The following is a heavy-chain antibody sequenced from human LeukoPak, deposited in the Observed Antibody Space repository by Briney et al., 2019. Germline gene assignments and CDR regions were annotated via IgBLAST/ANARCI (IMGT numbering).Heavy chain of an antibody. V-gene: IGHV5-51*03. CDR2: IYPGDSET. D-gene: IGHD1-26*01. Sequence: GESLKISCKGSGYSFTSYWIAWVRQMPGKGLEWMAIIYPGDSETRCSPSFQGQVTISADKSITTAYLQWSSLKASDTAMYYCARRSSGGSYWDWGQGTLVTVSS. J-gene: IGHJ4*02. CDR3: ARRSSGGSYWD. CDR1: GYSFTSYW.